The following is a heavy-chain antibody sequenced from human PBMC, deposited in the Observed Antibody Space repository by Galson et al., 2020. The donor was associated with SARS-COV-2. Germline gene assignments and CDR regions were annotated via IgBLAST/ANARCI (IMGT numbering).Heavy chain of an antibody. CDR2: IFSNDEK. Sequence: SGPTLVKPTGTLTLTCTVSGFSLSNARMGVSWIRQPPGKALEWLAHIFSNDEKSYSTSLKSRLTISKDTSKSQVVLTMTNMDPVDTATYYCARIRVVATISSDYYYGMDVWGQGTTVTVSS. CDR1: GFSLSNARMG. V-gene: IGHV2-26*01. CDR3: ARIRVVATISSDYYYGMDV. J-gene: IGHJ6*02. D-gene: IGHD3-9*01.